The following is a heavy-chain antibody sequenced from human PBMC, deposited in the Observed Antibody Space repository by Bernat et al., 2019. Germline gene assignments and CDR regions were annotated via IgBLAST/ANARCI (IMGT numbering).Heavy chain of an antibody. D-gene: IGHD1-26*01. CDR1: GFTFSSYS. CDR3: AGDSRGWELLWQGGLDY. J-gene: IGHJ4*02. Sequence: EVQLVESGGGLVQPGGSLRLSCAASGFTFSSYSMNWVRQAPGKGLEWVSYISSSSTIYYADSLKGRFTISRDNAKNSLYLQMNSLRAEDTAVYYCAGDSRGWELLWQGGLDYWGQGTLVTVSS. CDR2: ISSSSTI. V-gene: IGHV3-48*01.